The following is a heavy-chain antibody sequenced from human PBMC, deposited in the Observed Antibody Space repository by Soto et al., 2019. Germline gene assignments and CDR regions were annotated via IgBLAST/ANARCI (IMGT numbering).Heavy chain of an antibody. CDR3: AREKAATGPLHY. J-gene: IGHJ4*02. CDR2: IIPFFGTE. Sequence: QVQLVQSGAEVKKPGSSVKVSCKASGDTFSNSAISWVRQAPGQGLEWMGGIIPFFGTENYAQKFQGRVTITADESTSTSYRELSSLRSGDSAVYYCAREKAATGPLHYWGQGTLVTGSS. D-gene: IGHD6-13*01. V-gene: IGHV1-69*01. CDR1: GDTFSNSA.